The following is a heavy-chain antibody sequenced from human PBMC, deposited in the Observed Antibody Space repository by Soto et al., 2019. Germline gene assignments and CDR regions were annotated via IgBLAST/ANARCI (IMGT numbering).Heavy chain of an antibody. J-gene: IGHJ3*02. Sequence: GGSLRLSCTASGFTFGDYAMSWFRQAPGKGLEWVGFIRSKAYDGTTEYAASVKGRFSIPRDDSKSIAYVQMNSLKSEDTAVYYCTRLSGRSDAFDIWGQGTMVTVSS. CDR2: IRSKAYDGTT. CDR3: TRLSGRSDAFDI. D-gene: IGHD6-19*01. V-gene: IGHV3-49*03. CDR1: GFTFGDYA.